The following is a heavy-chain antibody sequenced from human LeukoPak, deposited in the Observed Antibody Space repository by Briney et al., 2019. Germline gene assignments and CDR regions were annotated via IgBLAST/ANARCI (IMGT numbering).Heavy chain of an antibody. CDR2: IYSGGST. J-gene: IGHJ4*02. CDR3: ARETPDYDFWSGYTY. CDR1: GFTVSSNY. V-gene: IGHV3-66*02. Sequence: PGGSLRLSCAASGFTVSSNYMSWVRQAPGKGLEWVSVIYSGGSTYYADSVKGRLTISRDNSKNTLYLQMNSLRAEDTAVYYCARETPDYDFWSGYTYWGQGTLVTVSS. D-gene: IGHD3-3*01.